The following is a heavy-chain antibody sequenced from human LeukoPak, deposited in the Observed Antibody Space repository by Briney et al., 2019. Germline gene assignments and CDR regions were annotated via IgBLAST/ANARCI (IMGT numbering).Heavy chain of an antibody. V-gene: IGHV1-8*01. D-gene: IGHD2-2*01. CDR1: GYTFTSYD. J-gene: IGHJ3*02. CDR3: AREIIVVVPAAPANAFDI. CDR2: MNPNSGNT. Sequence: ASVEVSCKASGYTFTSYDINWVRQATGQGLEWMGWMNPNSGNTGYAQKFQGRVTMTRNTSISTAYMELSSLRSEDTAVYYCAREIIVVVPAAPANAFDIWGQGTMVTVSS.